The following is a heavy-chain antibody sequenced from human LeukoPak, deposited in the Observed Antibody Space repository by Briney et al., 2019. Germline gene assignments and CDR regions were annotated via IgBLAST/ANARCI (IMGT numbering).Heavy chain of an antibody. Sequence: PGRSLRLSCAASGFTFSSYAMHWVRQAPGKGLEWVSVISYDGSNKYYADSVKGRFTISRDNSKNTLYLQMNSLRAEDTAVYYCARDGREQPDAFDIWGQGTMVTVSS. J-gene: IGHJ3*02. CDR2: ISYDGSNK. D-gene: IGHD1-26*01. CDR3: ARDGREQPDAFDI. V-gene: IGHV3-30-3*01. CDR1: GFTFSSYA.